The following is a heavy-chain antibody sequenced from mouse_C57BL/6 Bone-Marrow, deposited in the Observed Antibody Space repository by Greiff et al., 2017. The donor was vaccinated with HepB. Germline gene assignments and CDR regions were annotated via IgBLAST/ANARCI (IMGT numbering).Heavy chain of an antibody. V-gene: IGHV1-76*01. J-gene: IGHJ2*01. CDR1: GYTFTDYY. Sequence: VHLVESGAELVRPGASVKLSCKASGYTFTDYYINWVKQRPGQGLEWIARIYPGSGNTYYNEKFKGKATLTAEKSSSTAYMQLSSLTSEDSAVYFCARWYYGVDYWGQGTTLTVSS. D-gene: IGHD1-1*01. CDR3: ARWYYGVDY. CDR2: IYPGSGNT.